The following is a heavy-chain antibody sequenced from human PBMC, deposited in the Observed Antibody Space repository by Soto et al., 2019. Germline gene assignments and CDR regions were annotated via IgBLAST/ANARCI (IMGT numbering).Heavy chain of an antibody. D-gene: IGHD6-19*01. J-gene: IGHJ4*02. V-gene: IGHV1-69*02. CDR1: GGPFRRYT. CDR3: ERPAVDGTFDY. CDR2: IIPILGIA. Sequence: QVQLVQSGAEVKKPGSSVKVSCKASGGPFRRYTISWVRQAPGQGLEWMGRIIPILGIANYAQKFQGRVKITADKSTSKAYRELSSLRSEDTAVYDCERPAVDGTFDYWGQGTLVTVSS.